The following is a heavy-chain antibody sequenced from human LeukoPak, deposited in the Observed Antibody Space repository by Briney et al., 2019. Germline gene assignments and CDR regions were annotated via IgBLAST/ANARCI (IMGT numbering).Heavy chain of an antibody. Sequence: PGGSLRLSCAASGFTFSSYSMNWVRQAPGKGLEWVSYISSSSSTIYYADSVKGRFTISRDNAKNSLYLQMNSPRAEDTAVYYCARSGEFLAMPSDIWGQGTMVTVSS. J-gene: IGHJ3*02. CDR3: ARSGEFLAMPSDI. D-gene: IGHD3-10*01. V-gene: IGHV3-48*04. CDR1: GFTFSSYS. CDR2: ISSSSSTI.